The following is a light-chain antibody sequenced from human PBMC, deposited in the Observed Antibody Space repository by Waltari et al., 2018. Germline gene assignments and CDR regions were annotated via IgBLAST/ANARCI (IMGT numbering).Light chain of an antibody. CDR2: EDN. V-gene: IGLV6-57*02. CDR1: SGSIASNY. Sequence: NFMLTQPHSVSESPGKTVTISCTGSSGSIASNYVQCYQQRPGSTPTTVIYEDNQRPSGVPDRFSGSIDSSSNSASLTISGLKTEDEADYYCQSYDGTNWVFGGGTKLTVL. J-gene: IGLJ3*02. CDR3: QSYDGTNWV.